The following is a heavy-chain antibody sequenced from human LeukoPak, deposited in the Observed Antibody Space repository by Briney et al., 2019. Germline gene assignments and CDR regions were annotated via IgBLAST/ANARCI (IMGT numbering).Heavy chain of an antibody. V-gene: IGHV4-4*09. CDR2: IYTSGST. CDR3: ARKGCSGGSCYWVGVDP. D-gene: IGHD2-15*01. Sequence: SETLSLTCTVSGGSISSYYWSWIRQPPGKGLEWIGYIYTSGSTNYNPSLKSRVTISVDTSKNQFSLKLSSVTAADTAVYYCARKGCSGGSCYWVGVDPWGQGTLVTVSS. CDR1: GGSISSYY. J-gene: IGHJ5*02.